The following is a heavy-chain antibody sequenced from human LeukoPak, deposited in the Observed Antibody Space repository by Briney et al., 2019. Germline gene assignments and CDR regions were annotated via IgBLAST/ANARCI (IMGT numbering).Heavy chain of an antibody. Sequence: ASVKVSCKASGYTFTSYGISWVRQAPGQGLEWMGWISAYNGNRNYAQKLQGRVTMTTDTSTSTAYMELRSLRSDDTAVYYCAREPLRFLEWLFPKSYYYYGMDVWGQGTTVTVSS. CDR2: ISAYNGNR. CDR1: GYTFTSYG. V-gene: IGHV1-18*01. J-gene: IGHJ6*02. D-gene: IGHD3-3*01. CDR3: AREPLRFLEWLFPKSYYYYGMDV.